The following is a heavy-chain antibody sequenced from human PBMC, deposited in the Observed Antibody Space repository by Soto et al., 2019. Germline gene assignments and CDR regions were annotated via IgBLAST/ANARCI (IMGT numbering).Heavy chain of an antibody. CDR3: ARSGYSYGPKPLLY. J-gene: IGHJ4*02. CDR1: GGSISTGGYH. D-gene: IGHD5-18*01. CDR2: IYYSGST. Sequence: SETLSLTCAVSGGSISTGGYHWSWLRHHHGKGLEWIGYIYYSGSTYYNPSLKSRVTISVDTSKNKFSLKLSSVTAADTAVYYCARSGYSYGPKPLLYWGQGTLVTGS. V-gene: IGHV4-31*11.